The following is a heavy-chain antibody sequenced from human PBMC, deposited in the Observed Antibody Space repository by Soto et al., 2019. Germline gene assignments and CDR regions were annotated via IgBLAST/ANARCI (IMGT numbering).Heavy chain of an antibody. D-gene: IGHD3-16*01. J-gene: IGHJ4*02. CDR1: GFPFSNYA. CDR3: VRDLIDSLVLSSLPPKYLQAPAY. CDR2: IWYDGSNT. Sequence: QVQLVESGGGVVRPGRSLRLSCAGSGFPFSNYAMHWVRQAPGKGLEWVACIWYDGSNTYYGDSVKGRFTISRDNSKNTVALYIYSLRVEDTAMSYCVRDLIDSLVLSSLPPKYLQAPAYWGQGTLVTVSS. V-gene: IGHV3-33*01.